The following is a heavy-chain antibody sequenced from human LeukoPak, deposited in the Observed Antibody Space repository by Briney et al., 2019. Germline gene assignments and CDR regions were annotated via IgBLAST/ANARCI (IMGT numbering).Heavy chain of an antibody. D-gene: IGHD3-9*01. CDR2: IKQDGSEN. CDR1: GLTSGDYW. J-gene: IGHJ3*02. Sequence: GGSLRLSCEASGLTSGDYWMTWVRQAPGKGLECVANIKQDGSENHYVDSVKGRFTISRDNAKNSLSLQMNSLRAEDTAVYYCATYWRYFDWLLSVIWGLRTMVTVSS. V-gene: IGHV3-7*05. CDR3: ATYWRYFDWLLSVI.